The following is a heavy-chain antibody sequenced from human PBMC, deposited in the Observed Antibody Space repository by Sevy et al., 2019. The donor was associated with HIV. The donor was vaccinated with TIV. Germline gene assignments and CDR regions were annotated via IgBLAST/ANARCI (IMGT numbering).Heavy chain of an antibody. J-gene: IGHJ4*02. Sequence: VGSLRLSCAASGFTFSSYGMHWVRQAPGKGLEWVAFIRYDGSNKYYADSVKGRFTISRDNSKNTLYLQMNSLRAEDTAVYYCATDIVVVVAATPPFDYWGQGTLVTVSS. D-gene: IGHD2-15*01. V-gene: IGHV3-30*02. CDR1: GFTFSSYG. CDR2: IRYDGSNK. CDR3: ATDIVVVVAATPPFDY.